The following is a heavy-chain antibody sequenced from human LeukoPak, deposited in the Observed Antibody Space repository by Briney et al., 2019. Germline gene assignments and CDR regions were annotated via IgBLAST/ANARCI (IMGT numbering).Heavy chain of an antibody. CDR1: GGSFSGYY. J-gene: IGHJ4*02. CDR2: INHSGST. Sequence: SETLSLTCAVYGGSFSGYYWSWIRQPPGKGLEWIGEINHSGSTNYNPSLKSRVTISVDTSKNQFSLKLSSVTAADTAVYYCARQRSYGPEPYDYWGQGTLVTVSS. V-gene: IGHV4-34*01. CDR3: ARQRSYGPEPYDY. D-gene: IGHD5-18*01.